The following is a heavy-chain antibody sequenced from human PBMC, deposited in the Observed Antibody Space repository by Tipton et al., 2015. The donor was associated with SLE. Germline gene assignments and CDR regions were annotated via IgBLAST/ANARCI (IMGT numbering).Heavy chain of an antibody. D-gene: IGHD6-13*01. J-gene: IGHJ4*02. V-gene: IGHV4-38-2*02. CDR3: ARRRGSSWYEDYFDY. Sequence: TLSLTCTVSGYSISTGFYWGWIRQPPGKGLDWIGHVSPSGDTNYNPSLESRVTISRDTPNNQFSLKLNSVTAADTAIYYCARRRGSSWYEDYFDYWGQGTLVTVSS. CDR2: VSPSGDT. CDR1: GYSISTGFY.